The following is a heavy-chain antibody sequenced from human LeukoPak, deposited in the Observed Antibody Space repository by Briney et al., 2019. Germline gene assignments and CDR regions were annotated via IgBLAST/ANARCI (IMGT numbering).Heavy chain of an antibody. V-gene: IGHV4-39*01. D-gene: IGHD3-16*02. J-gene: IGHJ4*02. CDR2: IYYSGST. CDR3: ASGYDYVWGSYRPSLCFDY. Sequence: PSETLSLTCTVSGGSISSSSYYWGWIRQPPGKGLEWIGSIYYSGSTYYNPSLKSRVTISVDTSKNQFSLKLSSVTAADTAVYYCASGYDYVWGSYRPSLCFDYWGQGTLVTVSS. CDR1: GGSISSSSYY.